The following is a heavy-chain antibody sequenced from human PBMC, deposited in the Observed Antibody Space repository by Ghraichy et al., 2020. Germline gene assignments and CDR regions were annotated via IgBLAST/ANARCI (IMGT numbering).Heavy chain of an antibody. V-gene: IGHV5-51*01. J-gene: IGHJ5*02. Sequence: GESLNISCKGSGYSFTSYWIGWVRQMPGKGLEWMGIIYPGDSDTRYSPSFQGQVTISADKSISTAYLQWSSLKASDTAMYYCARLEYCGGDCYSKGWRDWFDPWGQGTLVTVSS. CDR1: GYSFTSYW. CDR3: ARLEYCGGDCYSKGWRDWFDP. CDR2: IYPGDSDT. D-gene: IGHD2-21*02.